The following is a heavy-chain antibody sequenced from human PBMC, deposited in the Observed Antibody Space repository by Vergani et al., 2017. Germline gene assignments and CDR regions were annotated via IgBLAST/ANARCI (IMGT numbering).Heavy chain of an antibody. J-gene: IGHJ4*02. D-gene: IGHD3-10*01. CDR1: GGSFSGYY. Sequence: QVQLQQWGAGLLKPSETLSLTCAVYGGSFSGYYWSWIRQPPGKGLEWIGEINHSGSTNYNPSLKSRVTISVDTSKNQFSLKLRSVTAADTAVYYCARRAPYKTGSIAPKTPPGYFEDWGQGTPVTVSS. CDR2: INHSGST. CDR3: ARRAPYKTGSIAPKTPPGYFED. V-gene: IGHV4-34*01.